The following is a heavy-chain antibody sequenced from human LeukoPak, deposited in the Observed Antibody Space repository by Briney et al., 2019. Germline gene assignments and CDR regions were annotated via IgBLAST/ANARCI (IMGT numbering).Heavy chain of an antibody. Sequence: ASVKVSCKASGYTFTDYYMHWVRQAPGQGLEWMGVINPSGGSTSYAQKFQGRVTMTRDTSTSTVYMELSSLRSEDTAVYYCARDAPDAIPMIGREDYNNWLDPWGQGTLVTVPS. J-gene: IGHJ5*02. CDR3: ARDAPDAIPMIGREDYNNWLDP. D-gene: IGHD3-22*01. V-gene: IGHV1-46*01. CDR1: GYTFTDYY. CDR2: INPSGGST.